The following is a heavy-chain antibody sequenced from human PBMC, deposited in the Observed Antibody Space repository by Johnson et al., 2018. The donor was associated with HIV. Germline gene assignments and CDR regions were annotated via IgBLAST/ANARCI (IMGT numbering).Heavy chain of an antibody. CDR2: ISYDGRNK. CDR3: AKDLGIVGAVHRTFDI. V-gene: IGHV3-30*04. CDR1: AFSFSNYP. D-gene: IGHD1-26*01. J-gene: IGHJ3*02. Sequence: QVQQVESGGGGVQPGRSLRLSCAASAFSFSNYPMHWVRQDPGKGLEWVAVISYDGRNKYYTDSVKGRFTISRDNSKNTLYLQMNSLRAEDTAVYYCAKDLGIVGAVHRTFDIWGQGTMVTVSS.